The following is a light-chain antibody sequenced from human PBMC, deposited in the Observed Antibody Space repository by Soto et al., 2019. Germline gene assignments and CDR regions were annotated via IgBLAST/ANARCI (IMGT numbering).Light chain of an antibody. CDR2: DVS. CDR3: HQRSNWPLT. Sequence: EVVLTQSPATLSLSPGERATLSCRASQSVNKYLAWYQQKPGQALRLLIYDVSKRATGIPARFSGSGSETYFTLTISSLEPGDFAVYYCHQRSNWPLTFGGGTKLEIK. V-gene: IGKV3-11*01. CDR1: QSVNKY. J-gene: IGKJ4*01.